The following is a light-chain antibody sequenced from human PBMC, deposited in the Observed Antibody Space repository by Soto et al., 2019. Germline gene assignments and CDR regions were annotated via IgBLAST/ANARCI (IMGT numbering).Light chain of an antibody. CDR2: DAS. CDR1: QGISTY. CDR3: QQSYSTPMYT. Sequence: DIQMTQSPSSLSASVGDRVTITCRASQGISTYLVWYQQRQGRAPKLLIYDASSLLSGVPSRFSGSGSGTDFTLTISSLQPEDFATYYCQQSYSTPMYTFGQGTKLEIK. J-gene: IGKJ2*01. V-gene: IGKV1-39*01.